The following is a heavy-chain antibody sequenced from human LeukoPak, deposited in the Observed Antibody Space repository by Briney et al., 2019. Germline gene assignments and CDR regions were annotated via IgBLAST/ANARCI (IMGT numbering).Heavy chain of an antibody. CDR1: GGSISSRNW. D-gene: IGHD7-27*01. J-gene: IGHJ4*02. Sequence: PSETLSLTCAVPGGSISSRNWWSWARQPPGKGLEWIGEIYHRGSTNYNPSLKSRDTIPADTTKNQFSMKQCSVTAADTGLYYWARECAGEGSCRRLDYWGQGTLVTVSS. CDR3: ARECAGEGSCRRLDY. CDR2: IYHRGST. V-gene: IGHV4-4*02.